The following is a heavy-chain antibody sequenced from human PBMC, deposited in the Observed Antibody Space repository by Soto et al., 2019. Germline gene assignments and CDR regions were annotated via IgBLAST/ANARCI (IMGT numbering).Heavy chain of an antibody. CDR3: ARDATFVTNGGSFEI. V-gene: IGHV3-33*01. CDR1: GFRFRIYS. D-gene: IGHD2-15*01. CDR2: MWYDGTNK. Sequence: GCLRFSGVACGFRFRIYSMQWVRQSPGKGLEWVAVMWYDGTNKYYVESVKGRFTISRDNSENTLYLQMNSLRVEDTAVYYCARDATFVTNGGSFEIWSHGT. J-gene: IGHJ3*02.